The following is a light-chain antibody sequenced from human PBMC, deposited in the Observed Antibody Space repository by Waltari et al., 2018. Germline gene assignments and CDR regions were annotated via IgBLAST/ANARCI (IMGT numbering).Light chain of an antibody. CDR3: SSYTTMSTLV. J-gene: IGLJ3*02. CDR2: DVS. CDR1: SSAVGGYNY. Sequence: QSALTQPASVSGSPGQSITISCTGTSSAVGGYNYVSWYQQHPGKAPKLLIYDVSNRPSGVSIRFSGSKSGNTASLTISGLQPEDDADYYCSSYTTMSTLVLGGGTKLTVL. V-gene: IGLV2-14*03.